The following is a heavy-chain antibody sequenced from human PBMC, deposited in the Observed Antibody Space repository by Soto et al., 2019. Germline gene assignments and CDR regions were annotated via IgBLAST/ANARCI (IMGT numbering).Heavy chain of an antibody. V-gene: IGHV3-21*01. J-gene: IGHJ4*02. CDR3: ARVRGIVVVAPDY. Sequence: EVQLVESGGGLVKPGGSLRLSCAASGFTFSNYSMNWVRQAPGKGLEWVSSISSSSSYIYYADSVKGRFTISRDNAKNFLWLQMHSLRAEDTAVYYCARVRGIVVVAPDYWGQGTLVTVSS. CDR2: ISSSSSYI. CDR1: GFTFSNYS. D-gene: IGHD2-15*01.